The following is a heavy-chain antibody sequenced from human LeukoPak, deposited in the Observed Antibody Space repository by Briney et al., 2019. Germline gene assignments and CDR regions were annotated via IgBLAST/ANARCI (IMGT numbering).Heavy chain of an antibody. J-gene: IGHJ6*03. CDR1: GFTFSSYS. Sequence: GGSLRLSCAASGFTFSSYSMNWVRQAPGKGLVWVSRINSDGSSTSYADSVKGRFTISRDNAKNTLYLQMNSLRAEDTAVYYCARDPHSDYGDYYYYYYMDVWGKGTTVTVSS. CDR3: ARDPHSDYGDYYYYYYMDV. CDR2: INSDGSST. V-gene: IGHV3-74*01. D-gene: IGHD4-17*01.